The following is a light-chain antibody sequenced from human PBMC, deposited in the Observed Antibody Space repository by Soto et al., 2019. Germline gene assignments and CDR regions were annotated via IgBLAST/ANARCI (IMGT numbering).Light chain of an antibody. CDR1: QSVSSSY. J-gene: IGKJ1*01. Sequence: EIVLTQSPGTLALSPGERATLSWRASQSVSSSYLAWYQQKPGQAPRLLIYGASSRATGVPDRFSGSGSGTDFALTISRLEPEDFAVYYCHQYGTSSRTFGQGTKVDIK. CDR3: HQYGTSSRT. CDR2: GAS. V-gene: IGKV3-20*01.